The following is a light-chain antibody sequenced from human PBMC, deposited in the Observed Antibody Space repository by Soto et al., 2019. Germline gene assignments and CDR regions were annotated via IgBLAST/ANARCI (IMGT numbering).Light chain of an antibody. Sequence: QSALTQPASVSGSAGQSIAISCTGTSSDVGGYNYVSWYQQHPGKAPKLLLSEVSKRPSGVSDRFSGSKSGNTASLTISGLQTQDDADYYCQSYDSSLSRVFGTGTKLTVL. V-gene: IGLV2-14*01. CDR3: QSYDSSLSRV. CDR2: EVS. J-gene: IGLJ1*01. CDR1: SSDVGGYNY.